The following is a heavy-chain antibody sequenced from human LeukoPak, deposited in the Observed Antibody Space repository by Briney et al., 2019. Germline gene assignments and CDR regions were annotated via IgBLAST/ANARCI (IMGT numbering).Heavy chain of an antibody. D-gene: IGHD6-19*01. V-gene: IGHV1-2*02. Sequence: ASVKVSCKASGYTFTGYYMHWVRQAPGQGLEWMGWINPNSGGTNYAQKFQGRVTMTRDTSISTAYMELSRLRSDDTAVYYCARSRYSSAVPFDIWGQGTMVTVSS. CDR2: INPNSGGT. CDR1: GYTFTGYY. CDR3: ARSRYSSAVPFDI. J-gene: IGHJ3*02.